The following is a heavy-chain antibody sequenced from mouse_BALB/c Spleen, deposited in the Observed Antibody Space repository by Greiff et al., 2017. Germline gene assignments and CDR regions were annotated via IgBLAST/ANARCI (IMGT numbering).Heavy chain of an antibody. D-gene: IGHD1-2*01. J-gene: IGHJ3*01. Sequence: QVQLKESGAELAKPGASVKMSCKASGYTFTSYWMHWVKQRPGQGLEWIGYINPSTGYTEYNQKFKDKATLTADKSSSTAYMQLSSLTSEDSAVYYCARGDTTATFAYWGQGTLVTVSA. CDR1: GYTFTSYW. CDR3: ARGDTTATFAY. CDR2: INPSTGYT. V-gene: IGHV1-7*01.